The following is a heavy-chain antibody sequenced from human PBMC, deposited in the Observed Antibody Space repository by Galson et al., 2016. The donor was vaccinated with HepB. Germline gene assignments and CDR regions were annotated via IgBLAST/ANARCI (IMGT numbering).Heavy chain of an antibody. D-gene: IGHD5-18*01. CDR3: AREAMVHGAAHFDY. J-gene: IGHJ4*02. CDR2: WYYRGSP. Sequence: SETLSLTCAVSGGSISSGSFYWGWIRQPPGKGLEWIGSWYYRGSPFYNPALRSRVSISVDSSKNQLSLQLSPLSAADTAVYHCAREAMVHGAAHFDYWGLGILVTVSS. CDR1: GGSISSGSFY. V-gene: IGHV4-39*01.